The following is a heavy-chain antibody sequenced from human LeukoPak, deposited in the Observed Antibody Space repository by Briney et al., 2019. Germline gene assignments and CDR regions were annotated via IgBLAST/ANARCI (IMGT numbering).Heavy chain of an antibody. J-gene: IGHJ4*02. Sequence: AGGCLRLSCAAFGLTFSASTIHWVSQASGKGLGWVGRIKKKAKSSATAYAASVKGRFTMSRDDSKNTAYLEMNSLKTEDTAVYYCSSKAVTDTPFDYWGQGTLVAVSS. D-gene: IGHD6-19*01. CDR2: IKKKAKSSAT. CDR3: SSKAVTDTPFDY. V-gene: IGHV3-73*01. CDR1: GLTFSAST.